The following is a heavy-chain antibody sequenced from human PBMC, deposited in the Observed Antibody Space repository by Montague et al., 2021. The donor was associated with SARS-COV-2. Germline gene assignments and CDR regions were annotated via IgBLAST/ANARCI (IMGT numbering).Heavy chain of an antibody. D-gene: IGHD6-6*01. CDR3: ARDAEGIAARRSDAFDT. CDR1: GFTVSSSY. CDR2: IYSGGST. V-gene: IGHV3-53*01. Sequence: SLRLSCAASGFTVSSSYMSWVRQAPGKGLEWVSVIYSGGSTYYADSVKGRFTISRDNSKNTLYLQMNSLRAEDTAVYYCARDAEGIAARRSDAFDTWGQGTMVTVSS. J-gene: IGHJ3*02.